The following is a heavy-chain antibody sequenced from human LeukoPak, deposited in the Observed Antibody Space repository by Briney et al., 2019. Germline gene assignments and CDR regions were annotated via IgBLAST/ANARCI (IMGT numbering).Heavy chain of an antibody. CDR3: ARDLRGAVAAAGTINDEIDY. D-gene: IGHD6-13*01. CDR2: INPSGGNT. Sequence: ALVKVSCKASGYTFTSYYMHWVRQAPGQGLEWMGLINPSGGNTRYAQKFQGRVTMTRDTSTSTVYMELSSLRSEDTAVYYCARDLRGAVAAAGTINDEIDYWGQGTLVTVSS. CDR1: GYTFTSYY. V-gene: IGHV1-46*01. J-gene: IGHJ4*02.